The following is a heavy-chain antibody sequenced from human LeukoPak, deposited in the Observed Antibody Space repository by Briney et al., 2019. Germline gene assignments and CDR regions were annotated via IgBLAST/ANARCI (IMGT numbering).Heavy chain of an antibody. V-gene: IGHV4-4*07. D-gene: IGHD4-11*01. Sequence: SETLSLTCTVSGGSISSYYWSWIRQPAGQGLEWIGRIHTSGSTNYNPSLKSRVTMSVDTSKNQFSLELSSVTAADTAVYYCARGSVTTLVFDYWGQGTLVTVSS. J-gene: IGHJ4*02. CDR1: GGSISSYY. CDR2: IHTSGST. CDR3: ARGSVTTLVFDY.